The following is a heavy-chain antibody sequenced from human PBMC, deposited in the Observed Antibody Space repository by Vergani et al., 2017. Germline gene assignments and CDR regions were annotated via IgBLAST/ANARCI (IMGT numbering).Heavy chain of an antibody. CDR3: ARDESSLYIVDY. D-gene: IGHD2-2*02. V-gene: IGHV3-30-3*01. CDR1: GFTFSSYA. J-gene: IGHJ4*02. Sequence: QVQLVESGGGVVQPGRSLRLSCAASGFTFSSYAMHWVRQAPGKGLEWVAVISYDGSNKYYADSVKGRFTISRDNSKNTLYLQMNSLRAEDTAVYYCARDESSLYIVDYWGQGTLVTVSS. CDR2: ISYDGSNK.